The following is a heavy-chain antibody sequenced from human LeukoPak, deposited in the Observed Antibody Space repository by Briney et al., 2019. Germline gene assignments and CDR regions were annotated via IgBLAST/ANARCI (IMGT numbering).Heavy chain of an antibody. V-gene: IGHV3-15*01. CDR1: GFTFNTAW. J-gene: IGHJ5*01. CDR3: TVLSGWRFDS. D-gene: IGHD6-19*01. Sequence: GGSLRLSCAASGFTFNTAWMGWVRQLPGKGLEWVGRIQTKSDGATVSYPIPVKGRVTISRDDSKNTVSLQIDDVRIEDTAVYYCTVLSGWRFDSWGQGTQVTVSP. CDR2: IQTKSDGATV.